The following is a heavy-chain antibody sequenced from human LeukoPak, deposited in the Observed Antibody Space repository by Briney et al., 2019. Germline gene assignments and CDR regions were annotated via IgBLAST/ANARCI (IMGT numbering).Heavy chain of an antibody. D-gene: IGHD5-12*01. V-gene: IGHV1-69*04. CDR1: GGTFSSYA. J-gene: IGHJ3*02. Sequence: SVKVSCKASGGTFSSYAISWVRQAPGQGLEWMGRINPILGIANYAQKFQGRVTITADKSTSTAYMELSSLRSEDTAVYYCARDEGSGYDSAFDIWGQGTMVTVSS. CDR3: ARDEGSGYDSAFDI. CDR2: INPILGIA.